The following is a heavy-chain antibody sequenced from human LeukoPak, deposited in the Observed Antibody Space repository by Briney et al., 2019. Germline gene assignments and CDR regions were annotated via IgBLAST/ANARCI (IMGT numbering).Heavy chain of an antibody. Sequence: SETLSLTCTVSGGSISSYYWSWIRQPAGKGLEWIGRIYTSGSTNYNPSLKSRVTMSVDTSKNQFSLKLSSVTAADTAVYYCARDGDSGYDLSGWFDPWGQGTLVTVSS. J-gene: IGHJ5*02. CDR2: IYTSGST. D-gene: IGHD5-12*01. V-gene: IGHV4-4*07. CDR1: GGSISSYY. CDR3: ARDGDSGYDLSGWFDP.